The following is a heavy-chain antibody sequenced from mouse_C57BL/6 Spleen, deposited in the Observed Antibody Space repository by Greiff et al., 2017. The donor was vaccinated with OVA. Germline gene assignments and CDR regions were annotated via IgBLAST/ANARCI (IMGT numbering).Heavy chain of an antibody. Sequence: VHVKQSGAELVKPGASVKLSCTASGFNIKDYYMHWVKQRTEQGLEWIGRIDPEDGETKYAPKFQGKATITADTSSNTAYLQLSSLTSEDTAVYYCARYPTAGPYFDYWGQGTTLTVSS. J-gene: IGHJ2*01. CDR2: IDPEDGET. CDR3: ARYPTAGPYFDY. V-gene: IGHV14-2*01. D-gene: IGHD1-2*01. CDR1: GFNIKDYY.